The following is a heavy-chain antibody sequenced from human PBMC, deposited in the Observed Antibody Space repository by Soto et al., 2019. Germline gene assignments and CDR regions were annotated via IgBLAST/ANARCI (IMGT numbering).Heavy chain of an antibody. CDR2: IPSRGGTI. D-gene: IGHD2-2*03. CDR3: ARDWQQVMDY. J-gene: IGHJ4*02. V-gene: IGHV3-48*03. CDR1: GFTFSSYE. Sequence: GGPLRLSCAASGFTFSSYEMNWVRQAPGTGLEWISYIPSRGGTIYYADSVKGRFTISRDNAKNSLYLQMNSLRVEDTGVYDFARDWQQVMDYWGRGTLVTVSS.